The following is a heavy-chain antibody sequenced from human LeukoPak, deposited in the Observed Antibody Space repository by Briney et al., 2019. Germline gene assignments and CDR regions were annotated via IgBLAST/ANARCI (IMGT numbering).Heavy chain of an antibody. D-gene: IGHD4/OR15-4a*01. J-gene: IGHJ4*02. CDR2: MYYSGNT. V-gene: IGHV4-39*01. Sequence: SETLSLTCTVSGGSISSRSYYWGWIRQPPGKGLEWIGSMYYSGNTYYNPSLKSRVTISVDTSKNQFSLKLRSVTAADTSVYYCARKVRPDYSRFDYWGQGTLVTVSS. CDR3: ARKVRPDYSRFDY. CDR1: GGSISSRSYY.